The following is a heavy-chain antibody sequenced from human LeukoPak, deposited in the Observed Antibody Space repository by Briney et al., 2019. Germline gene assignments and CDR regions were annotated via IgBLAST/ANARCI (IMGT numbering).Heavy chain of an antibody. D-gene: IGHD5-12*01. CDR1: GYTFTNYG. J-gene: IGHJ4*02. CDR2: INPSGGST. CDR3: ARGARDSGYDSAPLDY. Sequence: GASVKVSCKASGYTFTNYGITWVRQAPGQGLEWMGIINPSGGSTSYAQKFQGRVTMTRDTSTSTVYMELSSLRSEDTAVYYCARGARDSGYDSAPLDYWGQGTLVTVSS. V-gene: IGHV1-46*01.